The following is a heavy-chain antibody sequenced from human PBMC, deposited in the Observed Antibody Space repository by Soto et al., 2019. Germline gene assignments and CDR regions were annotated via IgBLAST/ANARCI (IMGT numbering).Heavy chain of an antibody. CDR1: GFTFSSDD. V-gene: IGHV3-23*01. J-gene: IGHJ4*02. D-gene: IGHD1-26*01. CDR3: AKSWALTLPLYYFDY. CDR2: ISASGGST. Sequence: WGSLRLSCAASGFTFSSDDMSWVRQAPGKGLEWVSSISASGGSTYYADSVKGRFTISRDNSKNTLYLQMNRLRAEDTAIYYCAKSWALTLPLYYFDYWGPGTQVTVSS.